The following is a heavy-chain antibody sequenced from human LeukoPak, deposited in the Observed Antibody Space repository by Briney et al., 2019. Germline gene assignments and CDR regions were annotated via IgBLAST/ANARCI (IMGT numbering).Heavy chain of an antibody. D-gene: IGHD3-9*01. CDR2: ISGSGGST. Sequence: PGGSLRLSCAASGFTFSSYAMSWVRQAPGKGLEWVSAISGSGGSTYYADSVKGRFTISRDNSKNTLYLQMNSLRAEDTAVYYCAKDPSRGILTGYPRYYFDYWGQGTLVTVSS. CDR3: AKDPSRGILTGYPRYYFDY. J-gene: IGHJ4*02. CDR1: GFTFSSYA. V-gene: IGHV3-23*01.